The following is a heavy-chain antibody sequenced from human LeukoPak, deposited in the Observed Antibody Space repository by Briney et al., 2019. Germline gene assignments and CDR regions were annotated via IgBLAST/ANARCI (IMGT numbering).Heavy chain of an antibody. D-gene: IGHD3-22*01. V-gene: IGHV3-48*01. CDR1: GFTFSSYS. CDR2: ISSSSSII. CDR3: ARGTPRGYYYDSSGPVGFDY. Sequence: PGGSLRLSCAASGFTFSSYSMNWVRQAPGKGLEWVSYISSSSSIIYYADSVKGRFTISRDNAKNSLYLQMNSLRAEDTAVYYCARGTPRGYYYDSSGPVGFDYWGQGTLVTVSS. J-gene: IGHJ4*02.